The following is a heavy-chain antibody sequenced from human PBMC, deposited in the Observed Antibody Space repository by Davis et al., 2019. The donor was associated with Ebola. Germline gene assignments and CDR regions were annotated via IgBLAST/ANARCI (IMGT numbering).Heavy chain of an antibody. CDR1: GFTFSSYG. V-gene: IGHV3-33*01. CDR3: ARGGRRDGYNYGY. CDR2: IWYDGSNK. J-gene: IGHJ4*02. Sequence: GGSLRLSCAASGFTFSSYGMHWVRQAPGKGLEWVAVIWYDGSNKYYADSVKGRFTISRDNSKNTLYLQMNSLRAEDTAVYYCARGGRRDGYNYGYWGQGTLVTVSS. D-gene: IGHD5-24*01.